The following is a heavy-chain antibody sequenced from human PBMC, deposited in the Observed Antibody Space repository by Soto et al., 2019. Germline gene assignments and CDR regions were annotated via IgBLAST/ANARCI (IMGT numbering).Heavy chain of an antibody. Sequence: GGSLRLSCAASGFTFSSYGMHWVRQAPGKGLEWVAVIWYDGSNKYYADSVKGRFTISRDNSKNTLYLQMNSLRAEDTAVYYCARDGYSSSWYPDYYMDVWGKGTTVTVSS. CDR3: ARDGYSSSWYPDYYMDV. J-gene: IGHJ6*03. V-gene: IGHV3-33*01. CDR2: IWYDGSNK. CDR1: GFTFSSYG. D-gene: IGHD6-13*01.